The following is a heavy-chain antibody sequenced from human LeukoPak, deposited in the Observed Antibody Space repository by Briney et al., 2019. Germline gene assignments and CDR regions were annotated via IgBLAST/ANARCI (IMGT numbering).Heavy chain of an antibody. V-gene: IGHV3-33*01. CDR2: IWYDGSNK. CDR1: GFAFSSYG. J-gene: IGHJ6*02. D-gene: IGHD3-10*01. CDR3: ARERTLYVSGSGYGMDV. Sequence: GGSLRLSCAASGFAFSSYGMHWVRQAPGKGLEWVALIWYDGSNKYYADSVKGRFTISRDSSKNTLYLEMSSLRAEDTAVYFCARERTLYVSGSGYGMDVRGQGTTVTVSS.